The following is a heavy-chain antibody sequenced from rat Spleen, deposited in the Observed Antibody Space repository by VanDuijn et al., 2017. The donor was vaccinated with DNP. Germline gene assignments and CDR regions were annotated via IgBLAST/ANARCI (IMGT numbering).Heavy chain of an antibody. D-gene: IGHD1-2*01. CDR3: ARGRLYPHYAMDA. V-gene: IGHV5-58*01. CDR1: GFTFSSYW. J-gene: IGHJ4*01. CDR2: ITDGGGST. Sequence: EVQLVETGGGLVQPGRSLKLSCVASGFTFSSYWMYWIRQVPGKGLEWIASITDGGGSTYYRDSVKGRFTISRDNAKNTLYLQMDSLRSEDTAIYYCARGRLYPHYAMDAWGQGTSVTVSS.